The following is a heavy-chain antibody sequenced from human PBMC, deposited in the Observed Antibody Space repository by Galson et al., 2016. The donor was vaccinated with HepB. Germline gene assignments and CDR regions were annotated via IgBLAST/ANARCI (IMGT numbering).Heavy chain of an antibody. V-gene: IGHV6-1*01. CDR3: VEGFSLRN. J-gene: IGHJ4*02. Sequence: CAISGDSVSRNTAAWNWIRQSPSRGLEWLGRTYFRSKWYSDYGVAVNGRITISPDPAKNQFSLHLTSVTPDDTGIYFCVEGFSLRNWGQGTLVTVSS. CDR1: GDSVSRNTAA. CDR2: TYFRSKWYS.